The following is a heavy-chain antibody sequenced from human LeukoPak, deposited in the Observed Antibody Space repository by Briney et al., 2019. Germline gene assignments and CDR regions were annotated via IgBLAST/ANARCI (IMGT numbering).Heavy chain of an antibody. D-gene: IGHD6-13*01. J-gene: IGHJ1*01. CDR1: GFTFSSYS. V-gene: IGHV3-21*01. CDR2: ISSSSSYI. CDR3: ARDWPTISAAGTIPEYFQH. Sequence: PGGSLRLSCAASGFTFSSYSMNWVRQAPGKGLEWVSSISSSSSYIYYADSVKGRFTISRGNAKNSLYLQMNSLRAEDTAVYYCARDWPTISAAGTIPEYFQHWGQGTLVTVSS.